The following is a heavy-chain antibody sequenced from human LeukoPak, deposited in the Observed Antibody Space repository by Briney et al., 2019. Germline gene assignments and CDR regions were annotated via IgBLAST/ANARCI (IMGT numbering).Heavy chain of an antibody. Sequence: SETLSLTCTVSGGSITSYYSSWIRQPPGEGLEWIGYIYYTGGTNYNPSLRSRVTISVDTSKNEFSLKLSSVTAADTAVYYCARALPIGRRSDTFDIWGQGTMVTVSS. J-gene: IGHJ3*02. CDR1: GGSITSYY. D-gene: IGHD2/OR15-2a*01. V-gene: IGHV4-59*01. CDR2: IYYTGGT. CDR3: ARALPIGRRSDTFDI.